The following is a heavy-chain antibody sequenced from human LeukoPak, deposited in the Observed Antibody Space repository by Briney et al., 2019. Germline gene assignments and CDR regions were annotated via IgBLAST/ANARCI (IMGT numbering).Heavy chain of an antibody. CDR2: ISSDGSRV. CDR1: GFTFSNYD. Sequence: GGTLRLSCAASGFTFSNYDMSWVRQAPGKGLVWVSRISSDGSRVTYADSVKGRFTISRDDSKNTLYVQMNSLRAEDTAVYYCARVRGDYFEYWGQGTLVTVSS. CDR3: ARVRGDYFEY. J-gene: IGHJ4*02. D-gene: IGHD3-16*01. V-gene: IGHV3-74*01.